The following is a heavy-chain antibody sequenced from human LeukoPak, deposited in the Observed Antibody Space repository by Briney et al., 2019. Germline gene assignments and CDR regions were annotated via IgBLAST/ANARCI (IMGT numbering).Heavy chain of an antibody. CDR1: GGTFSSYA. J-gene: IGHJ4*02. D-gene: IGHD3-10*01. CDR3: ATERPDYYGSGSYYNN. V-gene: IGHV1-69*06. CDR2: IIPIFGTA. Sequence: SVKVSCKASGGTFSSYAISWVRQAPGQGLEWMGGIIPIFGTANYAQKFQGRVTMTEDTSTDTAYMELSSLRSEDTAVYYCATERPDYYGSGSYYNNWGQGTLVTVSS.